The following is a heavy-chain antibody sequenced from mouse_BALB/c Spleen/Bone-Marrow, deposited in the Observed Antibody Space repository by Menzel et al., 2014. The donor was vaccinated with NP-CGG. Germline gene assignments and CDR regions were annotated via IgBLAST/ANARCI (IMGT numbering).Heavy chain of an antibody. D-gene: IGHD4-1*01. CDR2: INPGSGGT. J-gene: IGHJ1*01. CDR3: ARELGRWYFDV. V-gene: IGHV1-54*01. Sequence: QVQLQQSGDELVRPGTSVKVSCKASGYAFTNYLIEWFKQRPGQGLGWIGRINPGSGGTNYNEKFKGKATLTADKSSSTAYMQLSSLTSDDSAVYFCARELGRWYFDVWGAGTTVTVSS. CDR1: GYAFTNYL.